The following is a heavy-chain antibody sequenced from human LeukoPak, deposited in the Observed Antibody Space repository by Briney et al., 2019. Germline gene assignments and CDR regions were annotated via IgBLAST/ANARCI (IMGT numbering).Heavy chain of an antibody. Sequence: PGGSLSLSCAASGFTFSSYAMSWVRQAPGKGLEWISFVSRSSTTIYYSDSVKGRFTISRDNAKNSVYLQMNNLRAEDTAVYYCARDRGTASDYWGQGTLVTVSS. CDR1: GFTFSSYA. J-gene: IGHJ4*02. V-gene: IGHV3-48*01. D-gene: IGHD3-10*01. CDR2: VSRSSTTI. CDR3: ARDRGTASDY.